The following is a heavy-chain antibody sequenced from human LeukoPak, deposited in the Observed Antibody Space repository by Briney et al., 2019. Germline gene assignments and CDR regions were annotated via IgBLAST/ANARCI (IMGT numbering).Heavy chain of an antibody. CDR3: ARHPTALVSYGFDP. D-gene: IGHD5-18*01. Sequence: SETLSLTCAVYGGSFSGYYWSWIRQPPGKGLEWIGEINHSGSTNYNPSLKSRVTISVDTSKNQFSLKLSSVTAADTAVYYCARHPTALVSYGFDPWGQGTLVTVSS. CDR2: INHSGST. CDR1: GGSFSGYY. J-gene: IGHJ5*02. V-gene: IGHV4-34*01.